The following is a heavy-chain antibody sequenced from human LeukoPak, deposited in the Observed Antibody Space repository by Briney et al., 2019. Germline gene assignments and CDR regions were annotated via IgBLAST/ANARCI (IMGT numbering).Heavy chain of an antibody. D-gene: IGHD3-22*01. J-gene: IGHJ4*02. CDR2: IYPGDSDT. Sequence: GESLKISCKGSGYGFTSYWIGWVRQMPGKGLEWMGIIYPGDSDTRYSPSFQGQVTISADKSISTAYLQWSSLKASDTAMYYCARQPEYYYDSSGYPNFDYWGQGTLVTVSS. CDR3: ARQPEYYYDSSGYPNFDY. V-gene: IGHV5-51*01. CDR1: GYGFTSYW.